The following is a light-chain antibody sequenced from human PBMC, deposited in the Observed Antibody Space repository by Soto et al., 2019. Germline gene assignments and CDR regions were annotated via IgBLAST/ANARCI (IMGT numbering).Light chain of an antibody. J-gene: IGKJ1*01. CDR2: TAS. CDR1: QDIYAL. CDR3: LQAGAFPLT. V-gene: IGKV1-12*01. Sequence: DIQMTQSPSSVSASIGDRVTITCRASQDIYALLAWYQQKPGKAPKLLIHTASNLQSGVPSRFSGSGSGTDFTLTITSLHPEDFATYYCLQAGAFPLTLGQGTNVEIK.